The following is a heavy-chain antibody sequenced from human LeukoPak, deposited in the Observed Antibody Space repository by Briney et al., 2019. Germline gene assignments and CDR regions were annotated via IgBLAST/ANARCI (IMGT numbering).Heavy chain of an antibody. Sequence: GGSLRLSCTASGFKFDDYGMTWVRQAPGKGLEWVSDINGSGGSTYYADSVKGRFTISRDNSRNTLYLQMNSLRAEDTAVYYCAKRGVIWGRGTMVTVSS. J-gene: IGHJ3*02. V-gene: IGHV3-23*01. CDR1: GFKFDDYG. CDR2: INGSGGST. D-gene: IGHD3-10*01. CDR3: AKRGVI.